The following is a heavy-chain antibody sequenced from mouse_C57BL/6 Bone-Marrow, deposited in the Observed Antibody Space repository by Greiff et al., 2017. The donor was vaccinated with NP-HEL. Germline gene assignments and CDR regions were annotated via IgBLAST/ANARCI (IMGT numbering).Heavy chain of an antibody. CDR1: DSEVFPIAY. V-gene: IGHV15-2*01. J-gene: IGHJ4*01. Sequence: QVQLQQSGSELRSPGSSVKLSCKDFDSEVFPIAYMSWVRQKPGHGFEWIGGILPSIGRTIYGEKFEDKATLDADTLSNTAYLELNSLTSEDSAIYYCARYGRSSGYAMDYWGQGTSVTVSS. CDR3: ARYGRSSGYAMDY. CDR2: ILPSIGRT. D-gene: IGHD3-2*02.